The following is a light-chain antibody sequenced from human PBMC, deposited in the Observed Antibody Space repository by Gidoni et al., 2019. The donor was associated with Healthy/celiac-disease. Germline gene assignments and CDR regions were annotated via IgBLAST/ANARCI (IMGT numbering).Light chain of an antibody. V-gene: IGKV3-15*01. CDR3: QQYNNWPPYT. Sequence: EIVMTQSPATLSVSPGERATLSCRASQSVSSNLAWYQQKPGQAPRLLIYGASTRATGIPARLSGSGSGTEFTLNISSLQSEDFSVYYCQQYNNWPPYTFGQGTKVEIK. CDR2: GAS. CDR1: QSVSSN. J-gene: IGKJ1*01.